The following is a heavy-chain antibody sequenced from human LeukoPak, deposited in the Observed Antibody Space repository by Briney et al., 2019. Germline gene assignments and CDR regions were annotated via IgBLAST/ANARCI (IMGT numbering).Heavy chain of an antibody. CDR3: AKDRTVYDSSGLDY. J-gene: IGHJ4*02. Sequence: PGRSLSLSCTASGFTFDDYAIHWVRQAPGEGLEWVSGISWNSGSIGYADSVKGRFTTSRDNAKNSLYLQMNSLIAEDTALYYCAKDRTVYDSSGLDYWGQGTLVTVSS. CDR1: GFTFDDYA. CDR2: ISWNSGSI. D-gene: IGHD3-22*01. V-gene: IGHV3-9*01.